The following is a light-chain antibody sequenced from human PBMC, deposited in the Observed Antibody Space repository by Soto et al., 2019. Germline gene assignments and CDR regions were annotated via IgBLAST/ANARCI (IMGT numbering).Light chain of an antibody. CDR2: EVS. CDR3: SSYTSSSTLYV. V-gene: IGLV2-14*01. J-gene: IGLJ1*01. CDR1: SSDVGGYIY. Sequence: QSVLTQPASVSGSPGQSITISCTGTSSDVGGYIYVSWYQQHPGKAPKLMIYEVSNRPSGVSNRFSGSKSGNTASLTISGLXAEDEANYYCSSYTSSSTLYVFGTGTKVTVL.